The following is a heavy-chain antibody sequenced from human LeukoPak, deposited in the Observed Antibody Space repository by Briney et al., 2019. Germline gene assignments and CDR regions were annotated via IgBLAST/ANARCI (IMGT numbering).Heavy chain of an antibody. D-gene: IGHD6-19*01. CDR3: ARDNSSGFLGFDY. CDR1: GYTFTSFD. Sequence: ASVKVSCKASGYTFTSFDINWLRQATGQGLEWMGWMNPNSGHTGYAQKFQGRVTMTRNTSISTAYMELSSLRSDDTAVYYCARDNSSGFLGFDYWGQGTLVTVSS. CDR2: MNPNSGHT. J-gene: IGHJ4*02. V-gene: IGHV1-8*01.